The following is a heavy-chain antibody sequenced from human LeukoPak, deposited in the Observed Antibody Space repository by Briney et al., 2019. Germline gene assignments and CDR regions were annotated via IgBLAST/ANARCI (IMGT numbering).Heavy chain of an antibody. V-gene: IGHV4-38-2*01. CDR1: GYSISSGYY. D-gene: IGHD1-26*01. J-gene: IGHJ6*03. CDR2: NYHSGST. Sequence: PSETLSLTCAVSGYSISSGYYWGWIRQPPGKGLEWIGINYHSGSTYYNPSLKSRVTISADTSKNQFSLKLSSVTAADTAVYYCARHGLVETTYYYYYMDVWGKGTTVTVSS. CDR3: ARHGLVETTYYYYYMDV.